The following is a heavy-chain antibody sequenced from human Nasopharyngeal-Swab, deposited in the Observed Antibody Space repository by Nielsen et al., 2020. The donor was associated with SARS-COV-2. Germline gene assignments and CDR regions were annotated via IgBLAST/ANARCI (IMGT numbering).Heavy chain of an antibody. CDR1: GFTVSSNY. CDR2: IYSGGST. V-gene: IGHV3-53*01. Sequence: GESLKISCAASGFTVSSNYMSWVRQAPGKGLEWVSVIYSGGSTYYADSVKGRFTISRDNSKNTLYLQMNSLRAEDTAVYYCARDLGTAGAFDIWGQGTTVTVSS. D-gene: IGHD7-27*01. CDR3: ARDLGTAGAFDI. J-gene: IGHJ3*02.